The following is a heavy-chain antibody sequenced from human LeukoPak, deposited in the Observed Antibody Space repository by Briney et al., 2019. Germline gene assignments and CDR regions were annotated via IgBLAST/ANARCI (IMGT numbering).Heavy chain of an antibody. Sequence: SETLSLTCTVSGGSISSYYWSWIQQPPGKGLEWIGYIYYSGSTNYNPSLKSRVTISVDTSKNQFSLKLSSVTAADTAVYYCARAGGGDYYDSSGYVYFDYWGQGTLVTVSS. V-gene: IGHV4-59*01. CDR3: ARAGGGDYYDSSGYVYFDY. CDR2: IYYSGST. D-gene: IGHD3-22*01. J-gene: IGHJ4*02. CDR1: GGSISSYY.